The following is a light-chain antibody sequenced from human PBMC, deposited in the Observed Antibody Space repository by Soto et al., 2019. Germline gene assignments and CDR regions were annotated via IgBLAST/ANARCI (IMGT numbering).Light chain of an antibody. CDR1: QSVNSN. J-gene: IGKJ1*01. Sequence: EVVMTQSPDTLSVSPGQRATLSCRASQSVNSNLAWYQQKLGQPPRLLIYGASTRATDIPPRFSGSGSGTDFTLTINRLQSEYFAIYYCQQYNNWPRTFGQGTKVEIK. CDR3: QQYNNWPRT. CDR2: GAS. V-gene: IGKV3-15*01.